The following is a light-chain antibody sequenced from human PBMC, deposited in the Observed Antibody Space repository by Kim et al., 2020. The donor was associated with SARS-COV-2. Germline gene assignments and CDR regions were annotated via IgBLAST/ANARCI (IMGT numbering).Light chain of an antibody. CDR3: RQSSTTPYT. CDR2: AAG. CDR1: PSISSY. V-gene: IGKV1-39*01. J-gene: IGKJ2*01. Sequence: CASLGDHGTCTCRASPSISSYINWYQQKPWKAPELLIYAAGSLEGGVPSRFSGSGSGTGFTLTSSSLQPEDCATYDGRQSSTTPYTFGQGTKLEI.